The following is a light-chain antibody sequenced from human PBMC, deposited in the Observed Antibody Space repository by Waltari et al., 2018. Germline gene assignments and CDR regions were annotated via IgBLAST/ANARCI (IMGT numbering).Light chain of an antibody. CDR1: SPNIGAGYD. CDR2: NDN. J-gene: IGLJ3*02. Sequence: QSVLTQPPSVSGAPGQRVTISCAGSSPNIGAGYDVHWYQHFPGAAPKLLIYNDNNRPSGVPDRFSGSKSGTSASLAITGLQPEDEADYYCQSYDSSLSVGVFGGGTKLTVL. CDR3: QSYDSSLSVGV. V-gene: IGLV1-40*01.